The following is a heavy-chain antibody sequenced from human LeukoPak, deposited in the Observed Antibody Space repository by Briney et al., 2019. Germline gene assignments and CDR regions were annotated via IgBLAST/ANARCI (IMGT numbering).Heavy chain of an antibody. J-gene: IGHJ4*02. D-gene: IGHD2-2*01. CDR2: IKQDGSEK. V-gene: IGHV3-7*01. Sequence: GGSLRLSCAASGFTLSSYWMSWVRQAPGKGLEWVANIKQDGSEKYYVDSVKGRFTISRDNAKNSLYLQMNSLRAEDTAVYYCARDGVVVPDYWGQGTLVTVSS. CDR1: GFTLSSYW. CDR3: ARDGVVVPDY.